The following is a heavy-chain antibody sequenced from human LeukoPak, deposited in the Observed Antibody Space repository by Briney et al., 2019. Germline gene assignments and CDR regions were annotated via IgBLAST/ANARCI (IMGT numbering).Heavy chain of an antibody. CDR2: IKQDGSEK. V-gene: IGHV3-7*01. Sequence: PGGSLRLSCAASGFAFSSYWMSWVRQAPGKGLEWVANIKQDGSEKYYVDSVKGRFTISRDNAKNSLYLQMNSLRAEDTAVYYCVRGGGCSGGSCYSTTPYYYYGMDVWGQGTKVTVSS. CDR3: VRGGGCSGGSCYSTTPYYYYGMDV. CDR1: GFAFSSYW. J-gene: IGHJ6*02. D-gene: IGHD2-15*01.